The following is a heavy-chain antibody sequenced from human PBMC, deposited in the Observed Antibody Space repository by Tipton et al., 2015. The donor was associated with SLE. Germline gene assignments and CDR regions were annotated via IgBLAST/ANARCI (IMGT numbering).Heavy chain of an antibody. V-gene: IGHV3-30*07. Sequence: DSVKGRFTISRDNSKNTMYLQMYSLRAEDTAVYYCARLHYYYDMDVWGQGTTVTVSS. J-gene: IGHJ6*02. CDR3: ARLHYYYDMDV.